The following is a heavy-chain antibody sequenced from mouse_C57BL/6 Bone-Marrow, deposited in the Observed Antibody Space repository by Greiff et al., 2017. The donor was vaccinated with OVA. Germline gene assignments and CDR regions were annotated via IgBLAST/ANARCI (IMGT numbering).Heavy chain of an antibody. J-gene: IGHJ2*01. D-gene: IGHD2-1*01. CDR2: IDPENGDT. CDR3: TSYGNFDY. CDR1: GFNIKDDY. V-gene: IGHV14-4*01. Sequence: VHVKQSGAELVRPGASVKLSCTASGFNIKDDYMHWVKQRPEQGLEWIGWIDPENGDTEYASKFQGKATITADTSSNTAYLQLSSLTSEYTAVYYCTSYGNFDYWGQGTTLTVSS.